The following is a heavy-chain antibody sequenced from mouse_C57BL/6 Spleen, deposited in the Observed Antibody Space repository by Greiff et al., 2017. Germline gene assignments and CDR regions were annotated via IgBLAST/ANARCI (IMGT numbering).Heavy chain of an antibody. Sequence: QVQLQQSGPELVKPGASVKISCKASGYAFSSSWMNWVKQRPGKGLEWIGRIYPGDGDTNYNGKFKGKATLTADKSSSTAYMQLSSLTSEDSAVXFGARSPYYYGNYVWVDYWGQGTSVTVSS. CDR1: GYAFSSSW. J-gene: IGHJ4*01. CDR3: ARSPYYYGNYVWVDY. V-gene: IGHV1-82*01. CDR2: IYPGDGDT. D-gene: IGHD2-1*01.